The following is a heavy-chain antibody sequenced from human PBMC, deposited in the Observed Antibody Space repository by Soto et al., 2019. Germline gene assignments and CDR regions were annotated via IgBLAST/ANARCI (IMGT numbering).Heavy chain of an antibody. D-gene: IGHD5-18*01. Sequence: PSETLSLTCTVSGGSISSSSYYWGWIRQPPGKGLEWIGSIYYSGSTYYNPSLKSRVTISVDTSKNQFSLKLSSVTAADTAVYYCAIQVDTAMVTDVRYFDYWGQGTLVIVSS. CDR2: IYYSGST. CDR3: AIQVDTAMVTDVRYFDY. CDR1: GGSISSSSYY. J-gene: IGHJ4*02. V-gene: IGHV4-39*01.